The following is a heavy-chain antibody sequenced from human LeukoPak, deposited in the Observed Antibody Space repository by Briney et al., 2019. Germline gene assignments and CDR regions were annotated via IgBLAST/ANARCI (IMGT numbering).Heavy chain of an antibody. Sequence: GGSLRLSCAASGFIFSSYGMHWVRQAPGKGLDWVTVISYDGSNKYYADSVKGRFTISRDNSKNTLYLQMNSLRAEDTAVYYCAKVRIQLWSSFDYWGQGTLVTVSS. CDR2: ISYDGSNK. V-gene: IGHV3-30*18. CDR3: AKVRIQLWSSFDY. CDR1: GFIFSSYG. D-gene: IGHD5-18*01. J-gene: IGHJ4*02.